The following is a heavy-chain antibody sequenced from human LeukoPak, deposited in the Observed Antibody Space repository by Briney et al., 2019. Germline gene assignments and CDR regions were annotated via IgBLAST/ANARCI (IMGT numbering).Heavy chain of an antibody. V-gene: IGHV1-46*01. D-gene: IGHD5/OR15-5a*01. CDR2: INPSGGST. CDR1: GYTFTSYY. CDR3: ARTVSTGNSGWNWFDP. Sequence: ASVTVSCKASGYTFTSYYMHWVRQAPGQGLEWMGIINPSGGSTSYAQKFQGRVTMTRDTSTSTVYMELSSLRSEDTAVYYCARTVSTGNSGWNWFDPWGQGTLVTVSS. J-gene: IGHJ5*02.